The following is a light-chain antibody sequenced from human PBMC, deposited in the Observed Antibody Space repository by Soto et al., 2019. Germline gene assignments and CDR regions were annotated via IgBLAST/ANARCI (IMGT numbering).Light chain of an antibody. CDR3: QLADSSGTPV. V-gene: IGLV2-8*01. Sequence: QSALTQPPSASGSPGQSVTISCTGTSSDVGGYNYVSWYQQHPGKAPKLMIFEVTRRPSGVPDRFSGSKSGNTASLTVSGLQAEDEADYYCQLADSSGTPVFGGGTQLTVL. J-gene: IGLJ2*01. CDR1: SSDVGGYNY. CDR2: EVT.